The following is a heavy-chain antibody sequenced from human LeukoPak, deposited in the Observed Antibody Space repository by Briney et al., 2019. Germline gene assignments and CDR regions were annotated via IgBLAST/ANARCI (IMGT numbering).Heavy chain of an antibody. CDR1: GGSISSSYNY. Sequence: SETLSLTCTVSGGSISSSYNYWAWIRQPPGKGLEWIGSIYYSGTTYYNPSLKSRVTISVDTSKNQFSMKLSSVTAADTTVYYCVTLYSSATSHWFDPWGQGTLVTVSS. D-gene: IGHD1-26*01. CDR3: VTLYSSATSHWFDP. J-gene: IGHJ5*02. CDR2: IYYSGTT. V-gene: IGHV4-39*01.